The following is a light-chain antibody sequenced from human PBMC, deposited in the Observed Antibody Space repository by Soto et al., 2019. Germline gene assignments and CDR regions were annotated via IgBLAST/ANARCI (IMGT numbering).Light chain of an antibody. CDR2: GNS. V-gene: IGLV1-40*01. CDR3: QSYDSSLSGWV. CDR1: SSNIGAGYD. Sequence: QSVLTQPPSVSGAPGQRVTISCTGSSSNIGAGYDVHWYQQLPGTAPKLLIYGNSNRPPGGPDRFSGSKSGTSASLAITGLRAEDEADYYCQSYDSSLSGWVFGGGTKLTVL. J-gene: IGLJ3*02.